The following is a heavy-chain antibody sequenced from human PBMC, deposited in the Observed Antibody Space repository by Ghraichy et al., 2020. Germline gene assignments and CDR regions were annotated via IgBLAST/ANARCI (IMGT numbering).Heavy chain of an antibody. CDR3: VRHRSPRDYFDY. CDR1: GGSISSTSYY. CDR2: IYYSGST. D-gene: IGHD2-15*01. J-gene: IGHJ4*02. Sequence: SETLPLTCTVSGGSISSTSYYWGWIRQPPGKGLEWIGSIYYSGSTYYNPSLKSRVTISVDTSKNQFSLKLTSVTAADTAVYYCVRHRSPRDYFDYWGQGTLVTVSS. V-gene: IGHV4-39*01.